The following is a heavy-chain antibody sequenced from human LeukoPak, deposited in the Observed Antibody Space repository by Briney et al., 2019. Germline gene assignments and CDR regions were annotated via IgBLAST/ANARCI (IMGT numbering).Heavy chain of an antibody. D-gene: IGHD6-13*01. Sequence: PGGSLRLSCAASGFTFDDYGMSWVRQAPGKGLEWVSGINWNGGSTGYADSVKGRFTISRDNAKNSLYLQMNSLRAEDTALYYCARSRLDCSSWYVVGDYWGQGTLVTVSS. CDR2: INWNGGST. V-gene: IGHV3-20*04. CDR3: ARSRLDCSSWYVVGDY. J-gene: IGHJ4*02. CDR1: GFTFDDYG.